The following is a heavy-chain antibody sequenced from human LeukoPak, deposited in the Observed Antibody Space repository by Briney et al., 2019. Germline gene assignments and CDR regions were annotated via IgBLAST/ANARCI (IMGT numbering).Heavy chain of an antibody. V-gene: IGHV4-31*03. Sequence: SETLSLTCTVSGGSISSGGYYWSWIRQHPGKGLEWIGYIYDSGSTYYNPSLKSRVTISVDTSKNQFSLKLSSVTAADTAVYYRARETYYYDSSGYYYRDAFDIWGQGTMVTVSS. CDR3: ARETYYYDSSGYYYRDAFDI. CDR1: GGSISSGGYY. CDR2: IYDSGST. J-gene: IGHJ3*02. D-gene: IGHD3-22*01.